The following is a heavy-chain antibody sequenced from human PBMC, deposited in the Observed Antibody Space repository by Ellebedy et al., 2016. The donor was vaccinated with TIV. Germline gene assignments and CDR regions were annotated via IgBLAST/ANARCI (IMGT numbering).Heavy chain of an antibody. J-gene: IGHJ4*02. CDR3: ARHELRSNAAFDY. Sequence: GESLKISXKGSGYSFTLFWITWVRQMPGKGLEWMGRIDPSDPSGSYTTYSPSFQGHVTISFDNSITTAYLQWSSLEASDTAMYYCARHELRSNAAFDYWGQGTLVTVSS. V-gene: IGHV5-10-1*01. CDR2: IDPSDPSGSYT. CDR1: GYSFTLFW. D-gene: IGHD1-1*01.